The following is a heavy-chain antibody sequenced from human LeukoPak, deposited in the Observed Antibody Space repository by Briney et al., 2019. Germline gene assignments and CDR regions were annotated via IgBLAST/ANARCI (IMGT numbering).Heavy chain of an antibody. Sequence: SETLSLTCAVYGGSFSGYYWSWIRQPPGKGLEWIGEINHSGSTNYNPSLKSRVTISVDTSKNQFSLKLNSVTPEDTAVYYCARVKSGSYLDYWGQGTLVTVSS. CDR1: GGSFSGYY. CDR3: ARVKSGSYLDY. V-gene: IGHV4-34*01. D-gene: IGHD1-26*01. CDR2: INHSGST. J-gene: IGHJ4*02.